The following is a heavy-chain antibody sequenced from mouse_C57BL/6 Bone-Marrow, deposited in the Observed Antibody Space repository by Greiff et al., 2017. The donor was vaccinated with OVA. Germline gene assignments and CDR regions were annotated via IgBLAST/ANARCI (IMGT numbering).Heavy chain of an antibody. V-gene: IGHV2-9-1*01. J-gene: IGHJ1*03. CDR3: ARKWDGGGYFDV. CDR1: GFSLTSYA. Sequence: QVQLQQSGPGLVAPSQSLSITCTVSGFSLTSYAISWVRQPPGQGLEWLGVIWTGGGTNYNSALNSRLSISTDNSKSQGFLKTNSRHTDDTARYYCARKWDGGGYFDVWGTGTTVTVSA. CDR2: IWTGGGT. D-gene: IGHD4-1*01.